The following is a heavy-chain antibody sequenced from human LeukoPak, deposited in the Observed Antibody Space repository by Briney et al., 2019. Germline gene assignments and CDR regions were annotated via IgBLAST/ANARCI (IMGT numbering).Heavy chain of an antibody. CDR1: GGSISGSSYY. CDR3: ARRRSVVGFDY. CDR2: IYYGGST. D-gene: IGHD2-15*01. Sequence: SETLSLTCTVSGGSISGSSYYWGWIRQPPGKGLEWIGSIYYGGSTYYNPSLKSRVTISVDTSKNQFSLKLSSVTAAGTAVYYCARRRSVVGFDYWGQGTLVTVSS. V-gene: IGHV4-39*01. J-gene: IGHJ4*02.